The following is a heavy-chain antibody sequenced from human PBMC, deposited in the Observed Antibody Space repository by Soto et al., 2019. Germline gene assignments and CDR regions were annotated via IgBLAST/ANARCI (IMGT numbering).Heavy chain of an antibody. D-gene: IGHD6-13*01. J-gene: IGHJ4*02. CDR1: GYTFTNSY. CDR3: ARNLAAGDY. CDR2: LNPNGGST. Sequence: QVQLVQSGAEVKKPGASVKVSCKASGYTFTNSYIHWVRQAPGQGLEWMALLNPNGGSTNYAQNVQGRVTVTRATSTSTVYGELTSVTSEDTGVYYCARNLAAGDYWGQGTLVTVSS. V-gene: IGHV1-46*01.